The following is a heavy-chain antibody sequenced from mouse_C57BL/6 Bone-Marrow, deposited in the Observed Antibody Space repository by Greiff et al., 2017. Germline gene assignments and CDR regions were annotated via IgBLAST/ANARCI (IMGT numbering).Heavy chain of an antibody. J-gene: IGHJ1*03. CDR2: IYPGSGST. Sequence: QVQLKQPGAELVKPGASVKMSCKASGYTFTSYWITWVKQRPGQGLEWIGDIYPGSGSTNYNEKFKSKATLTVDTSSSTAYMQLSSLTSEDSAVYYCARWGYYGSYDWYFDVWGTGTTVTVSS. CDR3: ARWGYYGSYDWYFDV. CDR1: GYTFTSYW. V-gene: IGHV1-55*01. D-gene: IGHD1-1*01.